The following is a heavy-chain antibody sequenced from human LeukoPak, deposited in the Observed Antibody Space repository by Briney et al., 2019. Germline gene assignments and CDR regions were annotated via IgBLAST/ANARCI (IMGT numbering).Heavy chain of an antibody. J-gene: IGHJ4*02. CDR1: GFTFSSYS. CDR2: ISSSSSTI. D-gene: IGHD3-22*01. CDR3: ARAATTYYYDTSGYY. V-gene: IGHV3-48*04. Sequence: GGSLRLSCAASGFTFSSYSMNWVRQAPGKGLEWVSYISSSSSTIYYADSVKGRFTISRDNAKNSLYLQMNSLRAEDTAVYYCARAATTYYYDTSGYYWGQGTLVTVSS.